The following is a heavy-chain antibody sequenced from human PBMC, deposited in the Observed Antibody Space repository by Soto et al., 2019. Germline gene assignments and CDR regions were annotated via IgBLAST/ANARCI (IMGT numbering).Heavy chain of an antibody. V-gene: IGHV3-23*01. Sequence: WGSLRLSCSGSGLTFRYYAMSWVRQAPGRGLEGVSRIGGGGISKWYADSVKGRFTISKDNSKNSLYLQMNSLRAEDTAVYYCARPSYGTPWYIAYWGKGTLVTVSS. CDR1: GLTFRYYA. CDR2: IGGGGISK. CDR3: ARPSYGTPWYIAY. J-gene: IGHJ4*02. D-gene: IGHD1-1*01.